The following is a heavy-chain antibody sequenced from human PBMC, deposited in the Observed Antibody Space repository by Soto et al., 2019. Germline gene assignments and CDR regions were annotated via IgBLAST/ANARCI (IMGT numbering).Heavy chain of an antibody. Sequence: EVQLLESGGGFVQPGGSLRLSCAASGFTFSTYAMGWVRQAPGKGLDWVSGVSGSGGRTYYADSVRGRLTISRDNSKNTLDLEMTSLRAEDTAIYYCAKERNNYGYFDYWGRGTLVTVSS. J-gene: IGHJ4*02. CDR3: AKERNNYGYFDY. V-gene: IGHV3-23*01. CDR2: VSGSGGRT. D-gene: IGHD5-18*01. CDR1: GFTFSTYA.